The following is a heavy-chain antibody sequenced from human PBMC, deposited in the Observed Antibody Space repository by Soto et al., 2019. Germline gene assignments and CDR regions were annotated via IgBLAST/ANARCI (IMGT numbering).Heavy chain of an antibody. CDR3: ATHRCASRGYYCGVYHWFDP. D-gene: IGHD3-22*01. V-gene: IGHV4-61*01. CDR1: GGSVSSGSYY. J-gene: IGHJ5*02. CDR2: IYYSGST. Sequence: PSETLSLTCTVSGGSVSSGSYYWSWIRQPPGKGLEWIGYIYYSGSTNYNPSLKSRVTISVDTSKNQFSLKLSSVTAADTAVYYCATHRCASRGYYCGVYHWFDPWGQGTLVTVSS.